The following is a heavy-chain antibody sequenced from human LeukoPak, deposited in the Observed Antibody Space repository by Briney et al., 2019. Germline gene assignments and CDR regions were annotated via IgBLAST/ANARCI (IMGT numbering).Heavy chain of an antibody. D-gene: IGHD2-21*02. V-gene: IGHV1-46*01. CDR2: T. Sequence: TNYAQKLQGRVTMTRDTSTSTVYMELSSLRSEDTAVYYCARTHLAYCGGDCYEPYNWFDPWGQGTLVTVSS. J-gene: IGHJ5*02. CDR3: ARTHLAYCGGDCYEPYNWFDP.